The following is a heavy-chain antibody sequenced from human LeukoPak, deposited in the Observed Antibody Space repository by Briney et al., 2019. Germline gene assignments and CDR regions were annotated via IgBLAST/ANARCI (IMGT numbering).Heavy chain of an antibody. J-gene: IGHJ4*02. CDR1: GFTFSTYN. CDR2: ISSSGIYI. V-gene: IGHV3-21*04. Sequence: GGSLRLSCAVSGFTFSTYNMNWFRQAPGQGLEWVSSISSSGIYIYYADSVKGRFTISRDNAKNSLYLQMNSLRAEDTALYYCARDTYGSVSPFDYWGQGTLVTVSS. CDR3: ARDTYGSVSPFDY. D-gene: IGHD3-10*01.